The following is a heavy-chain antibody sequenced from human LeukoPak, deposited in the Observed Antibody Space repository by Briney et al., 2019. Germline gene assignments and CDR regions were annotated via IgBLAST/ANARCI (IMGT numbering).Heavy chain of an antibody. CDR3: ARHVWLQPFDY. J-gene: IGHJ4*02. V-gene: IGHV4-59*08. Sequence: ETLSLTCSVSGGSMNSYYWSWIRQSPGKGLEWIGYIYYSGSTNYNPSLKSRVTISVDTSKNQFSLKLSSVTAADTAVYYCARHVWLQPFDYWGQGTLVTVSS. CDR1: GGSMNSYY. CDR2: IYYSGST. D-gene: IGHD3-9*01.